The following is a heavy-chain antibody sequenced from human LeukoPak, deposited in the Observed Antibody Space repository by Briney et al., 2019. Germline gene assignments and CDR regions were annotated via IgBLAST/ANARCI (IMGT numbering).Heavy chain of an antibody. V-gene: IGHV1-69*04. CDR3: ANLGSLWQQLGYAFDI. D-gene: IGHD6-13*01. J-gene: IGHJ3*02. Sequence: EASVKVSCKASGGTFSSYAISWVRQAPGQGLEWMGRIIPILGIANYAQKFQGRVTITADKSTSTAYMELSSLRSEDTAVYYCANLGSLWQQLGYAFDIWGQGTMVTVSS. CDR1: GGTFSSYA. CDR2: IIPILGIA.